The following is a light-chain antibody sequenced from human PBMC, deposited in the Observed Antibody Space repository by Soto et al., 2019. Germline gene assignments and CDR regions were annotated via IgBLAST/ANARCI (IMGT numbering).Light chain of an antibody. CDR3: ASYTTSTMLV. Sequence: QSALTQPASVSGSPGQSITISCTGTSSDIGAYDHVSWYQHHPGKAPKLIIYDVSNRPSGVSNRFSGSKSGNTASLTISGLQAEDEADYHCASYTTSTMLVFGGGTQLTVL. V-gene: IGLV2-14*03. J-gene: IGLJ2*01. CDR2: DVS. CDR1: SSDIGAYDH.